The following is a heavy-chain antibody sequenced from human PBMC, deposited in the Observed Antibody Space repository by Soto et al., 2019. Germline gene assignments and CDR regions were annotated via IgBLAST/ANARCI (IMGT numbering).Heavy chain of an antibody. V-gene: IGHV3-9*01. Sequence: EVHLVESGGGLVQPGRSLRLSCAASGFTFDDYAMHWARQAPGKGLEWVSGISWNSGTLGYADSVKGRFTISRDNAKKSLYLQMNSLRAEDTALYYCVKALGEYSGNSLNYWGQGTLVTVSS. CDR2: ISWNSGTL. CDR1: GFTFDDYA. J-gene: IGHJ4*02. D-gene: IGHD1-26*01. CDR3: VKALGEYSGNSLNY.